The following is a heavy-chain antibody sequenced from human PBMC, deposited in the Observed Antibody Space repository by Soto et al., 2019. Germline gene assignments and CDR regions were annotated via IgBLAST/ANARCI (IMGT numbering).Heavy chain of an antibody. CDR2: IYWDDDV. J-gene: IGHJ5*02. V-gene: IGHV2-5*02. CDR3: AHVTLYSDKDGRTTPVWSDP. D-gene: IGHD3-22*01. Sequence: QITLRESGPTLVKPSQTLTLTCAFSGFSLTSRGVGVAWTRQPPGKALEWLGVIYWDDDVQYTPSLDNRHTIPKDTSHNQVVLTITTMGPVDTGTYYCAHVTLYSDKDGRTTPVWSDPWGKGILVTVAS. CDR1: GFSLTSRGVG.